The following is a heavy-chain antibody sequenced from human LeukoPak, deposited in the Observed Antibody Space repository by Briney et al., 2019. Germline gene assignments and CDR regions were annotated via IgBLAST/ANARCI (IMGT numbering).Heavy chain of an antibody. Sequence: SQTLSLTCAISGDSVSSNSAAWNWIRQSPSRGLEWLGRTYYRSKWYNDYAVSVKSRITINPDTSKNQFSLQLNSVTPEDTAVYYCAREGVGATSTNEIAYYYYMDVWGKGTTVTVSS. V-gene: IGHV6-1*01. CDR2: TYYRSKWYN. CDR1: GDSVSSNSAA. J-gene: IGHJ6*03. D-gene: IGHD1-26*01. CDR3: AREGVGATSTNEIAYYYYMDV.